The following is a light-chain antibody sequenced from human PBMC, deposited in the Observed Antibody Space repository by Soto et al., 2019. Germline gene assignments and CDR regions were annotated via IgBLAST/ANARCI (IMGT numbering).Light chain of an antibody. Sequence: QSALTQPPSASGSPGQSVTISCTGTSSDVGGYNYVSWYQQHPGKAPKFMIFEVSRRPSGVPDRFSGSKSGNTASLTVSGLQSEDEADYYCAAWDVSLVVFGGGTKLTVL. V-gene: IGLV2-8*01. J-gene: IGLJ2*01. CDR2: EVS. CDR1: SSDVGGYNY. CDR3: AAWDVSLVV.